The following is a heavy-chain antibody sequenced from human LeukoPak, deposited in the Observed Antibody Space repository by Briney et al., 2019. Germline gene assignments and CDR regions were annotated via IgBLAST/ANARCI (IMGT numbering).Heavy chain of an antibody. CDR2: INPSGGST. D-gene: IGHD6-13*01. J-gene: IGHJ5*02. V-gene: IGHV1-46*01. CDR3: ARGGVAAAFRDLHWFDP. Sequence: GASVKVSCKASGYTFTSYSMHWVRQAPGQGLEWMGIINPSGGSTSYAQKFQGRVTMTRDTSTSTVYMELSGLRSEDTAVYYCARGGVAAAFRDLHWFDPWGQGTLVTVSS. CDR1: GYTFTSYS.